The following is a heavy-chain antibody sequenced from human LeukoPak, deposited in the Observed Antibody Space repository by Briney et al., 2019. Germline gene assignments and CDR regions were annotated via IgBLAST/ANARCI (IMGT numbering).Heavy chain of an antibody. CDR1: GFTFSSYA. CDR3: ARTSVDCLDC. CDR2: ISYDGSNK. V-gene: IGHV3-30-3*01. J-gene: IGHJ4*02. Sequence: GGSLRLSCAASGFTFSSYAIHWVRQAPGKGLEWVAVISYDGSNKYYADSVKGRFTVSGDNAENSLYLQMNSLRVEDTAVYYCARTSVDCLDCWGQGTLVTVSS. D-gene: IGHD2-21*02.